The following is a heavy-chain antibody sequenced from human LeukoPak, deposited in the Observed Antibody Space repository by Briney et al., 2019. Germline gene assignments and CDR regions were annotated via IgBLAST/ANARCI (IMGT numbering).Heavy chain of an antibody. CDR2: INHSGST. V-gene: IGHV4-34*01. CDR3: ARKLWFGESYDY. CDR1: GGSFIGYY. D-gene: IGHD3-10*01. J-gene: IGHJ4*02. Sequence: SETLSPTCAVYGGSFIGYYWSWIRQPPGKGLEWIGEINHSGSTNYNPSLKSRVTISVDTSKNQFSLKLSSVTAADTAVYYCARKLWFGESYDYWGQGILVTVSS.